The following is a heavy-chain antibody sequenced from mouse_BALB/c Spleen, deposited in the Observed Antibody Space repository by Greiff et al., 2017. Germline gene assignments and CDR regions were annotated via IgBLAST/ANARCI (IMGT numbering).Heavy chain of an antibody. CDR2: INPGSGGT. CDR3: ARRSMYGNYGWFAY. V-gene: IGHV1-54*03. D-gene: IGHD2-10*02. Sequence: VKLQESGAELVRPGTSVKVSCKASGYAFTNYLIEWVKQRPGQGLEWIGVINPGSGGTNYNEKFKGKATLTADKSSSTAYMQLSSLTSDDSAVYFCARRSMYGNYGWFAYWGQGTLVTVSA. CDR1: GYAFTNYL. J-gene: IGHJ3*01.